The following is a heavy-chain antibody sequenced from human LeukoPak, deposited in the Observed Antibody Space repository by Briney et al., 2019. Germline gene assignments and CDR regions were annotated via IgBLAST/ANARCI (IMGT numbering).Heavy chain of an antibody. V-gene: IGHV3-21*01. Sequence: PGVSLRLSCAASGFTFSSYSMNWVRQAPGKGLEWVSSISSSSSYIYYADSVKGRFTISRDNAKNSLYLQMNSLRAEGTAVYYCARDDGSGYLDYWGQGTLVTVSS. CDR2: ISSSSSYI. CDR1: GFTFSSYS. CDR3: ARDDGSGYLDY. D-gene: IGHD3-22*01. J-gene: IGHJ4*02.